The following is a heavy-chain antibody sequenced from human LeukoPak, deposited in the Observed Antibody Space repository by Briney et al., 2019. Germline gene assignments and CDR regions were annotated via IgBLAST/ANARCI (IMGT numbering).Heavy chain of an antibody. J-gene: IGHJ5*02. CDR1: GYTFTSYG. V-gene: IGHV1-18*01. CDR3: ARESPYYGSGSYYKPSP. CDR2: ISAYNGNT. D-gene: IGHD3-10*01. Sequence: ASVKVSCKASGYTFTSYGISWVRQAPGQGLEWMGWISAYNGNTNYAQKFQGRVTITADKSTSTAYMELSSLRSEDTAVYYCARESPYYGSGSYYKPSPWGQGTLVTVSS.